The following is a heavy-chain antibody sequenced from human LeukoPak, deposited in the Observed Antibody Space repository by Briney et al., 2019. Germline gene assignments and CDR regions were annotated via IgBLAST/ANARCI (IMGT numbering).Heavy chain of an antibody. CDR2: ISGDGTRT. Sequence: GSLKLFCATSGFSFSSYALTWARQAPGKGLEWVSAISGDGTRTYYADSVKGRFTISRDNSKNTLYLEMSSLRVEDTAIYYCAKWPEGAMDYFDYWGQGTLVTVSS. CDR1: GFSFSSYA. J-gene: IGHJ4*02. CDR3: AKWPEGAMDYFDY. D-gene: IGHD3-16*01. V-gene: IGHV3-23*01.